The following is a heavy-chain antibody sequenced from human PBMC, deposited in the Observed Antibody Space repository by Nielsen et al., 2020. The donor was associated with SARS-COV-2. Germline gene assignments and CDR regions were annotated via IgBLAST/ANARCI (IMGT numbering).Heavy chain of an antibody. D-gene: IGHD1/OR15-1a*01. CDR2: ISSSSSYI. V-gene: IGHV3-21*01. J-gene: IGHJ6*02. CDR1: GFTFSSYS. CDR3: ARELTEHHYYYYYGMDV. Sequence: GESLKISCAASGFTFSSYSMNWVRQAPGKGLEWVSSISSSSSYIYYADSVKGRFTISRDNAKNSLYLQMNSLRAEDTAVYYCARELTEHHYYYYYGMDVWGQGTTVTVSS.